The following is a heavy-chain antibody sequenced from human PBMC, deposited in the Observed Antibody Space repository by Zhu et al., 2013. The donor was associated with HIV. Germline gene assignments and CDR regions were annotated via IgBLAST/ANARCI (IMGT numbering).Heavy chain of an antibody. Sequence: QVQLVQSGAEVKKPGASVKVSCKASGYTFTSYAMHWVRQAPGXRLEWMGWINAGNGNTKYSQKFQGRVTITRDTSASTAYMELSSLRSEDTAVYYCARDVRGVSHPSYYNGMDVWGQGTTVTVSS. V-gene: IGHV1-3*01. CDR1: GYTFTSYA. J-gene: IGHJ6*02. D-gene: IGHD3-10*02. CDR2: INAGNGNT. CDR3: ARDVRGVSHPSYYNGMDV.